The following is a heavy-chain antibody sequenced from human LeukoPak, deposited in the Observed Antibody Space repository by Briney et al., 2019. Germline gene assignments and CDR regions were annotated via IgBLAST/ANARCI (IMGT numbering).Heavy chain of an antibody. J-gene: IGHJ6*02. V-gene: IGHV3-15*01. CDR1: GFTFSIYW. CDR3: TTVGYCSGGSCYWDYYYCMDV. CDR2: IYSTTDGGTT. D-gene: IGHD2-15*01. Sequence: GGTLRLSCAVSGFTFSIYWMTWVRQAPGKGLGWVGRIYSTTDGGTTDSPAPVEGRFTISTDYSKTTLYLQMNSLKTEDTAAYYWTTVGYCSGGSCYWDYYYCMDVWGQGTTVTVSS.